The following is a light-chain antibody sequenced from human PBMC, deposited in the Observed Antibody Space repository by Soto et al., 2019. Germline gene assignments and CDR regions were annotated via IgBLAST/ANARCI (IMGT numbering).Light chain of an antibody. CDR1: QSVSGY. V-gene: IGKV3-11*01. Sequence: NLLTQSPAAPSFSSGGRATLSCWASQSVSGYIGWYQQKPGQAPRLLIYADSNRATGIPARFSGSGSGTDFTLTISSLEPEDFSVYYCQQRYNWPITFGQGTRLEIK. J-gene: IGKJ5*01. CDR2: ADS. CDR3: QQRYNWPIT.